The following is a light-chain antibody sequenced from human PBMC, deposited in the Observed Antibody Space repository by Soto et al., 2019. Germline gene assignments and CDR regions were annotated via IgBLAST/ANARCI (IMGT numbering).Light chain of an antibody. CDR1: ESVVSSY. Sequence: EILLTQSPGTLSLSPGERATLSCRATESVVSSYLAWYQLKPGHAPRLLIYGASSRATGIPDRFSGSGSGTDFTLTTSRLEHEDFAVYYCQQRSIFGGGTKVDIK. J-gene: IGKJ4*01. CDR3: QQRSI. CDR2: GAS. V-gene: IGKV3D-20*02.